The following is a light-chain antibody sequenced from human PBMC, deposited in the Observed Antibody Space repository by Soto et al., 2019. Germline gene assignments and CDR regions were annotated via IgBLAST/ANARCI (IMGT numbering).Light chain of an antibody. CDR1: SSDVGGDGD. CDR2: DVS. V-gene: IGLV2-14*01. CDR3: SSYTTNSTRV. J-gene: IGLJ1*01. Sequence: QSVLTQPASVSGSPGRSIAISCSGISSDVGGDGDVSWYQQHPGKAPKLVIYDVSNRPSGVSNRFSGSKSGNTASLTISGLQAEDESDYYCSSYTTNSTRVFGTGTKVTLL.